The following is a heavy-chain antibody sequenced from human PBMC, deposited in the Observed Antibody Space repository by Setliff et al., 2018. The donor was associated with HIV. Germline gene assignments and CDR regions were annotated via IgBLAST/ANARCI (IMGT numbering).Heavy chain of an antibody. CDR1: GFTFSAYS. V-gene: IGHV3-48*01. Sequence: GGSLRLSCAASGFTFSAYSMNWVRQAPGKGLEWISYISSSGVMYYADAVRGRFTISRDNGKNSLYLQMNILRAEDTAVYSCAVTSMASAFDYWGQGALVTVSS. J-gene: IGHJ4*02. CDR3: AVTSMASAFDY. CDR2: ISSSGVM. D-gene: IGHD5-18*01.